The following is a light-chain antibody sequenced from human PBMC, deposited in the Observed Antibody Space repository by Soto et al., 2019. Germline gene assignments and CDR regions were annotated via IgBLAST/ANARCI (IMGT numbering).Light chain of an antibody. CDR1: QSVDSNY. CDR2: GAS. Sequence: EIVLTQFPGTLSLSPGERATLSCRASQSVDSNYLAWYQQKPGQAPRLLIFGASNRATGIPDRFSGSGSGTDFTLIIGRLEPEDFAVYYCQQYGTSLFTFGPGTKVNVK. J-gene: IGKJ3*01. CDR3: QQYGTSLFT. V-gene: IGKV3-20*01.